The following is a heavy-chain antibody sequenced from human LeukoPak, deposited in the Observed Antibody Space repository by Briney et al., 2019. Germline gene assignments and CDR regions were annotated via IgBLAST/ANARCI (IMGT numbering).Heavy chain of an antibody. V-gene: IGHV4-34*01. CDR1: GGSFSGYY. J-gene: IGHJ6*02. CDR3: ARASSGYYYLYYYYGMDV. CDR2: INHSGST. D-gene: IGHD3-22*01. Sequence: PWETLSLTCAVYGGSFSGYYWSWIRQPPGKGLEWMGEINHSGSTSYNPSLKSRVTISVDTSKNQFSLKLSSVTAADTAVYYCARASSGYYYLYYYYGMDVWGQGTTVTVSS.